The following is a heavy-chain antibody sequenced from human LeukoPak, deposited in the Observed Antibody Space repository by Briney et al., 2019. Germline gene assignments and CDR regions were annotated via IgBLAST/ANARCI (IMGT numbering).Heavy chain of an antibody. J-gene: IGHJ6*02. Sequence: GGSLRLSCAASGFTFSGYAMTWVRQVPGEGLEWVSTITDSGARTYYADSVKGRFTISRDNTQNTLDLQMNSLRGEDTAIYYCAKGVGKGMAYRNGMDVWGQGNTVTVSS. D-gene: IGHD1-14*01. CDR2: ITDSGART. V-gene: IGHV3-23*01. CDR1: GFTFSGYA. CDR3: AKGVGKGMAYRNGMDV.